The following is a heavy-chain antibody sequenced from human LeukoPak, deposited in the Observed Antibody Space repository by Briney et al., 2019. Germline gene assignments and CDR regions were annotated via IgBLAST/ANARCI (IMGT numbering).Heavy chain of an antibody. D-gene: IGHD5-18*01. CDR2: ISAYNGNT. CDR3: ARDRDTAMAYGLDY. CDR1: GYTFTSYG. V-gene: IGHV1-18*01. Sequence: GASVKVSCKASGYTFTSYGISWVRQAPGQGLEWMGWISAYNGNTNYALKLQGRVTMTTDTSTSTGYMELRSLRSDDTAVYYCARDRDTAMAYGLDYWGQGTLVTVSS. J-gene: IGHJ4*02.